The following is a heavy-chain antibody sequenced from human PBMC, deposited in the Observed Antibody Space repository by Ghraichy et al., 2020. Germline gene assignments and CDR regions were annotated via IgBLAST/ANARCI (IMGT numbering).Heavy chain of an antibody. Sequence: ASVKVSCKVSGYTLRGNYMHWVRQAPGQGLEWMGWINPSSGATNYAQKFQGRVTMTRDTSIIITYMELNTLRSDDTAVYYCARVAEYGDYGLDPWGQGTLVTVSS. CDR3: ARVAEYGDYGLDP. J-gene: IGHJ5*02. CDR1: GYTLRGNY. D-gene: IGHD4-17*01. V-gene: IGHV1-2*02. CDR2: INPSSGAT.